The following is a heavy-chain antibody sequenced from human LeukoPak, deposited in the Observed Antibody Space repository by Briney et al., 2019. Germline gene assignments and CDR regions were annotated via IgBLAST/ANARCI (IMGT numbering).Heavy chain of an antibody. CDR1: GYTFTGYY. V-gene: IGHV1-2*06. CDR2: INPNSGGT. CDR3: ARGPSAGDQLLFDY. J-gene: IGHJ4*02. Sequence: GASVKVSCKASGYTFTGYYMHWVRQAPGQGLEWMGRINPNSGGTNYAQKFQGRVTMTRDTSISTAYMELSRLRSDDTAVYYCARGPSAGDQLLFDYWGQGTLVTVSS. D-gene: IGHD2-2*01.